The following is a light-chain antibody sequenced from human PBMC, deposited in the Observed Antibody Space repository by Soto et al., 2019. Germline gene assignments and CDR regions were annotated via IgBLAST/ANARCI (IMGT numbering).Light chain of an antibody. Sequence: QSVLTRPASVSRSPGQSITITCTGTSSDVGGYNYVSWYQQHPGKAPKFMIYDVSSRPSGVSNRFSGSKSGNTASLTISGLQAEDEADYYCCSYTTSNTRQIVFGTGTKVTVL. CDR1: SSDVGGYNY. CDR2: DVS. CDR3: CSYTTSNTRQIV. J-gene: IGLJ1*01. V-gene: IGLV2-14*03.